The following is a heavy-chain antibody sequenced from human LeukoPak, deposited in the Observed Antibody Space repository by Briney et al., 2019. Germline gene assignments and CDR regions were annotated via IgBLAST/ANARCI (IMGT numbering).Heavy chain of an antibody. CDR2: VNPTGGST. CDR3: ARGRSKALDF. D-gene: IGHD5/OR15-5a*01. V-gene: IGHV1-46*01. Sequence: GASVKVSRNTSEYTFTNYFIHWVRQVPGQGLEWMGMVNPTGGSTSYAQSFQGRVTLTGDTSTSTVYMEFSALTSEDTAVYYCARGRSKALDFWGQGTPVTVSS. CDR1: EYTFTNYF. J-gene: IGHJ4*02.